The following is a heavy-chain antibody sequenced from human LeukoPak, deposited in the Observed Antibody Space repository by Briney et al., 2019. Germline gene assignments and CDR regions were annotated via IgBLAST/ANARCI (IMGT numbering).Heavy chain of an antibody. CDR2: ISSSSTI. Sequence: TGGSLRLSCAASGFTFSSYSMNWVRQAPGKGLEWVSYISSSSTIYYADSVKGRFTISRDNAKNSLYLQMNSLRAEDTAVYYCARDYDLWSGYPDAFDIWGQGTMVTVSS. J-gene: IGHJ3*02. V-gene: IGHV3-48*01. CDR1: GFTFSSYS. CDR3: ARDYDLWSGYPDAFDI. D-gene: IGHD3-3*01.